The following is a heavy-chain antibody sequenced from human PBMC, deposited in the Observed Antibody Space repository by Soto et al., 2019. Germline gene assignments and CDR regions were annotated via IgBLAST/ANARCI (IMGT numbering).Heavy chain of an antibody. V-gene: IGHV3-53*01. D-gene: IGHD6-19*01. CDR2: IYSGGSR. CDR1: GFIVTNHY. Sequence: PGGSLRLSCAASGFIVTNHYMSWVRQAQGQGLEWVSVIYSGGSRYYADSVKGRFTISRDDTKNTLSLQMNSLRIEDTAVYYCVSGPTDSTLWGLQWPYGDYWGQGTLVTVSS. J-gene: IGHJ4*02. CDR3: VSGPTDSTLWGLQWPYGDY.